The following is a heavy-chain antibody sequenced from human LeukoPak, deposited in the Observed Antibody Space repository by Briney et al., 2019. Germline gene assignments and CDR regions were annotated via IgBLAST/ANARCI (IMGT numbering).Heavy chain of an antibody. V-gene: IGHV1-2*02. CDR2: INPDSGVT. J-gene: IGHJ4*02. CDR3: ARVSRFQRNLPSVGSELGY. D-gene: IGHD1-26*01. CDR1: GCSFTGFN. Sequence: ASVKVSCKASGCSFTGFNLHWVRQAPGQGLEWVGWINPDSGVTKYAQKFQGRVTMTRDTSIRTVYLEVRKMRSDDTAVYFCARVSRFQRNLPSVGSELGYWGQGTLVIVSS.